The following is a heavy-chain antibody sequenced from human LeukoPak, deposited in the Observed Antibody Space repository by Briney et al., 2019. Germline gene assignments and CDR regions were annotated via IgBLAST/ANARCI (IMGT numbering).Heavy chain of an antibody. CDR2: IHSGGST. D-gene: IGHD6-19*01. V-gene: IGHV3-66*01. J-gene: IGHJ4*02. Sequence: PGGSLRLSCAASGFNVSTNYISWVRQAPGKGLEWVSVIHSGGSTYYADSVKGRFTISTDDSKNTLYLQMNSLRAEDTALYYCARGRWLGQGDYWGQGTRVTVSS. CDR1: GFNVSTNY. CDR3: ARGRWLGQGDY.